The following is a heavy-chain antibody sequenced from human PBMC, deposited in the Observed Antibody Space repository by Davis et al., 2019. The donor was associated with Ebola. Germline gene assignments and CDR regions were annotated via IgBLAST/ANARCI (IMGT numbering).Heavy chain of an antibody. Sequence: GESLKISCAASGFTFSDYYMSWIRQAPGKGLEWVSYISSSVSTIYYADSVKGRFTISRDNAKNSLYLQMNSLRAEDTAVYYCVREQTGLDVWGKGTTVTVSS. CDR1: GFTFSDYY. CDR3: VREQTGLDV. CDR2: ISSSVSTI. D-gene: IGHD3-10*01. V-gene: IGHV3-11*01. J-gene: IGHJ6*04.